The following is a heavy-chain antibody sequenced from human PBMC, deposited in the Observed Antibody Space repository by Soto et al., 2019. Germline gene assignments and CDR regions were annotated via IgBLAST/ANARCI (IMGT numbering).Heavy chain of an antibody. CDR3: ARGGAYNYGPRGSRLADF. J-gene: IGHJ4*02. Sequence: EVQLVESGGGLVQPGGSLRLSCEASGFTFNDYWMHWVRQVPGKGLVWVSRIKSDGSSTSYADSVKGRFTISRDNAKNTFYLQMTRLSDDDSAVYYCARGGAYNYGPRGSRLADFWGQGTLVTVSS. CDR2: IKSDGSST. D-gene: IGHD5-18*01. V-gene: IGHV3-74*01. CDR1: GFTFNDYW.